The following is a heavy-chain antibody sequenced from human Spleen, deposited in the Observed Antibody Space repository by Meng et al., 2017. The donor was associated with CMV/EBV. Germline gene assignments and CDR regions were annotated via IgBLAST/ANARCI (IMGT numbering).Heavy chain of an antibody. J-gene: IGHJ6*02. D-gene: IGHD2-15*01. CDR1: GFTFSDYY. V-gene: IGHV3-30*02. CDR3: AKGIGVVLDYYYGMDV. Sequence: GESLKISCAASGFTFSDYYMSRIRQAPGKGLEWVAFIRYDGSNKYYAGSVKGRFTISRDNSKNTLYLQMNSLRAEDTAVYYCAKGIGVVLDYYYGMDVWGQGTTVTVS. CDR2: IRYDGSNK.